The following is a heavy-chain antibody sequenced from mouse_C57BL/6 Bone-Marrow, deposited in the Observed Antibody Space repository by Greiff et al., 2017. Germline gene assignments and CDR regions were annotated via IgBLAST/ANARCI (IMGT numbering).Heavy chain of an antibody. J-gene: IGHJ2*02. CDR1: GYSITSGYY. CDR3: AREGLFPYYFDY. CDR2: ISYDGSN. Sequence: VQLQQSGPGLVKPSQSLSLTCSVTGYSITSGYYWNWIRQFPGNKLEWMGYISYDGSNNYNPSLKNRISITRDTAKNQFFLKLNSVTTEDTATYYCAREGLFPYYFDYWGQGTSLTVSS. V-gene: IGHV3-6*01.